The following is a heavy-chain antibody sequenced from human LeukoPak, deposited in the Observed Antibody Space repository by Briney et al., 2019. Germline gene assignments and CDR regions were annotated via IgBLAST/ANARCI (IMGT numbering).Heavy chain of an antibody. CDR2: INHSGST. J-gene: IGHJ4*02. CDR3: ARVGCSGVTCYSRDFDF. D-gene: IGHD2-15*01. V-gene: IGHV4-34*01. CDR1: GGSFSGYY. Sequence: PSETLSLTCAVYGGSFSGYYWSWIRQLPGKGLEWIAEINHSGSTNYNPSLKSRVTISVDTSKNQFSLNLSSVTAADTAVYYCARVGCSGVTCYSRDFDFWGQGTLVTVSS.